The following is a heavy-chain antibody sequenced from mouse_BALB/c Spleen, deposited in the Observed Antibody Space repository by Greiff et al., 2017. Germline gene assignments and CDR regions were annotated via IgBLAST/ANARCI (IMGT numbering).Heavy chain of an antibody. CDR3: ASRTGNYAMDY. D-gene: IGHD4-1*01. V-gene: IGHV1S81*02. CDR1: GYTFTSYW. CDR2: INPSNGRT. J-gene: IGHJ4*01. Sequence: QVQLKQPGAELVKPGASVKLSCKASGYTFTSYWMHWVKQRPGQGLEWIGEINPSNGRTNYNEKFKSKATLTVDKSSSTAYMQLSSLTSEDSAVYYCASRTGNYAMDYWGQGTSVTVSS.